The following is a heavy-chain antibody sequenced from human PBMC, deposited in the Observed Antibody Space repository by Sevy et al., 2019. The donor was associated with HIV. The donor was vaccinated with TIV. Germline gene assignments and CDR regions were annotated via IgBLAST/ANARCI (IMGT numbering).Heavy chain of an antibody. Sequence: GESLKISCAASGFTFRNYCMHWVRQGPGKGLEWVSRINEDGSFSDYADSMKGRFTISRDNAKNTLYLEMNSLRVEDTAVYYCASDLSGARDSWGQGTLVTVSS. CDR1: GFTFRNYC. V-gene: IGHV3-74*01. CDR3: ASDLSGARDS. D-gene: IGHD6-25*01. J-gene: IGHJ4*02. CDR2: INEDGSFS.